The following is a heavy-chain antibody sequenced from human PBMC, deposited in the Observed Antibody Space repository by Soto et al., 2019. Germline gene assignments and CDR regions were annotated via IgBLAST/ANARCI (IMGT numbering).Heavy chain of an antibody. V-gene: IGHV1-69*13. CDR1: GGTFSSYA. CDR3: ARGKNYDFWSGTHYYYGMDV. D-gene: IGHD3-3*01. CDR2: IIPIFGTA. Sequence: SVKVSCKASGGTFSSYAISWVRQAPGQGLEWMGGIIPIFGTANYAQKFQGRVTITADESTSTAYMELSSLRSEDTAVYYCARGKNYDFWSGTHYYYGMDVWGQGTTVTVSS. J-gene: IGHJ6*02.